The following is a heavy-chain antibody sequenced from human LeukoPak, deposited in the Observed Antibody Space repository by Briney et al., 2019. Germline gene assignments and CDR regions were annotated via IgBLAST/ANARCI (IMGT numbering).Heavy chain of an antibody. CDR3: ASLASGYYYGMDV. D-gene: IGHD3-10*01. CDR1: GYTFTSYG. CDR2: ISAYNGNT. Sequence: GASVKVSCKASGYTFTSYGISWVRQAPGQGLEWMGWISAYNGNTNYAQKFQGRVTMTEDTSTDTAYMELSSLRSEDTAVYYCASLASGYYYGMDVWGQGTTVTVSS. V-gene: IGHV1-18*01. J-gene: IGHJ6*02.